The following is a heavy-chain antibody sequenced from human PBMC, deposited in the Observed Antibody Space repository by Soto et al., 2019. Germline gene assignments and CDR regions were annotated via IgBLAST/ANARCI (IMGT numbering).Heavy chain of an antibody. CDR2: IKEDGSEK. CDR3: ARSYYSKYYFDY. J-gene: IGHJ4*02. D-gene: IGHD3-10*01. CDR1: GFTFRSYW. Sequence: GGSLRLSCAASGFTFRSYWMSWVRQAPGKGLEWVANIKEDGSEKYYVESVKGRFTISRDNAKNTLYLQMNSLRAEDTAVYYCARSYYSKYYFDYWGQGTLVTVS. V-gene: IGHV3-7*02.